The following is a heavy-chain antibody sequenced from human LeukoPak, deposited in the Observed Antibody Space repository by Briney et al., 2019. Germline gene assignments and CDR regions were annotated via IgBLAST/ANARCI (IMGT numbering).Heavy chain of an antibody. CDR2: INPSGGGT. J-gene: IGHJ4*02. V-gene: IGHV1-46*01. CDR1: GYTFPTYY. D-gene: IGHD1-26*01. Sequence: ASVKVSCKASGYTFPTYYMHWVRQAPGQGLEWMGIINPSGGGTRYAQKFQGRVTITADKSTSTAYMELSSLRSEDTAVYYCAREWAGYYFDYWGQGTLVTVSS. CDR3: AREWAGYYFDY.